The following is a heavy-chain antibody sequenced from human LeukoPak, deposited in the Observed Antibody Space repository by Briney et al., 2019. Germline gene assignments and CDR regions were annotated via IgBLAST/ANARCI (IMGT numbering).Heavy chain of an antibody. CDR2: ISSSGSTI. V-gene: IGHV3-11*04. D-gene: IGHD2-21*02. J-gene: IGHJ1*01. CDR3: ARSPTHIVVVTAIRAYFQH. Sequence: GGSLRLSCAASGFTFSDYYMSWIHQAPGKGLEWVSYISSSGSTIYYADSVKGRFTISRDNAKNSLYLQMNSLRAEDTAVYYCARSPTHIVVVTAIRAYFQHWGQGTLVTVSS. CDR1: GFTFSDYY.